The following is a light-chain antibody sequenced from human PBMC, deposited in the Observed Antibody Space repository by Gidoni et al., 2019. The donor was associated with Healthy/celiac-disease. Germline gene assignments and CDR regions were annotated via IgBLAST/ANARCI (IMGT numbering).Light chain of an antibody. CDR2: DAS. Sequence: EIVLTQSPATLSLSPGERATLSCRASQSVSSYLAWYQQKPGQAPRLLIYDASNRATGIPARFSGSGSGTDFTLTISSLEPEDFAVYYCQQRSNWPPEYTFXQXTKLENK. J-gene: IGKJ2*01. CDR3: QQRSNWPPEYT. CDR1: QSVSSY. V-gene: IGKV3-11*01.